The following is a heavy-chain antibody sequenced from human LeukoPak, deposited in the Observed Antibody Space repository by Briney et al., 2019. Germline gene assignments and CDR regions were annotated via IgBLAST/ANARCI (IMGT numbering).Heavy chain of an antibody. CDR1: GFTFSSYW. Sequence: GGSLRLSCAASGFTFSSYWMHWVRQAPGKGLVWVSRINSDGSSTSYADSVKGRFTISRDNAKNTLYLQMNSLRAEDTAVYYCAKDPTAYCGGDCPGWYFDLWGRGTLVTVSS. CDR2: INSDGSST. J-gene: IGHJ2*01. CDR3: AKDPTAYCGGDCPGWYFDL. V-gene: IGHV3-74*01. D-gene: IGHD2-21*01.